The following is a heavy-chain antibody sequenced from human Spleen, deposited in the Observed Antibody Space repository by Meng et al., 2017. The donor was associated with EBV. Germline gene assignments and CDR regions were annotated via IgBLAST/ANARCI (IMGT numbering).Heavy chain of an antibody. J-gene: IGHJ4*02. Sequence: HPQRGGPGLVKPYGALAPPAWVCGGSFVDFNWTWIRQPPGKGLWCIGEINDGGYTIYSASLKSRITISVDTSKNQVSLKLNSVTAADTAMYYCASQGDREGPVRYWGQGTLVTASS. CDR2: INDGGYT. V-gene: IGHV4-34*01. CDR3: ASQGDREGPVRY. CDR1: GGSFVDFN. D-gene: IGHD5-24*01.